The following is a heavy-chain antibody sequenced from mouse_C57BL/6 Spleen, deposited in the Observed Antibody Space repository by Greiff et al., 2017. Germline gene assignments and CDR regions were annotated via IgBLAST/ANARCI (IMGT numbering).Heavy chain of an antibody. V-gene: IGHV1-82*01. J-gene: IGHJ3*01. CDR2: IYPGDGDT. Sequence: VQLQQSGPELVKPGASVKISCKASGYAFSSSWMNWVKQRPGKGLEWIGRIYPGDGDTNYNGKFKGKATLTADKSSSTAYMQLSSLTSEDSAVYFCARLDDYDGEAWFAYWGQGTLVTVSA. CDR1: GYAFSSSW. CDR3: ARLDDYDGEAWFAY. D-gene: IGHD2-4*01.